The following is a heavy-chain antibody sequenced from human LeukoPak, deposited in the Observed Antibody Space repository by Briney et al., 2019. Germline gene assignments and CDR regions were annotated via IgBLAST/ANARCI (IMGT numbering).Heavy chain of an antibody. D-gene: IGHD3-22*01. CDR1: GGSFSGYY. V-gene: IGHV4-34*01. CDR3: ARGRTYYYDSSGYYSNYYYYYMDV. Sequence: PSETLSLTCAVYGGSFSGYYWSWIRQRPGRGLEWIGEINHSGSTNYNPSLKSRVTISVDTSKNQFSLKLSSVTAADTAVYYCARGRTYYYDSSGYYSNYYYYYMDVWGKGTTVTVSS. J-gene: IGHJ6*03. CDR2: INHSGST.